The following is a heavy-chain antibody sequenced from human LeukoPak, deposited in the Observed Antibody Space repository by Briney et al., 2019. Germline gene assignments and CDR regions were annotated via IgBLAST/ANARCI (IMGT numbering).Heavy chain of an antibody. J-gene: IGHJ6*02. Sequence: GGSLRLSCAASGFTFSSYGIHWVRQAPGKGLEWVALISYEGSNKYYADSVKGRFTISRDNSKNTLYLQMNSLRPEDTAVYYCAKDLGRVNYYYGMDVWGQGTTATVSS. V-gene: IGHV3-30*18. D-gene: IGHD4-11*01. CDR1: GFTFSSYG. CDR3: AKDLGRVNYYYGMDV. CDR2: ISYEGSNK.